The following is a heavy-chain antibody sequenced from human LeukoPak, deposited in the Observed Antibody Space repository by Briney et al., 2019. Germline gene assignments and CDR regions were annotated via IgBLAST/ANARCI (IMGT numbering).Heavy chain of an antibody. CDR2: IYISGNS. D-gene: IGHD3-22*01. Sequence: SETLSLTCTASGGSLSGYYWNWIRQPAGKGLEWIGRIYISGNSWYKPSLQSRVTMSVDTSKNQFSLKISSLTAADTAVYYCARSNLGSYDQSGYYQYWGQGTRVTVSS. V-gene: IGHV4-4*07. J-gene: IGHJ4*02. CDR1: GGSLSGYY. CDR3: ARSNLGSYDQSGYYQY.